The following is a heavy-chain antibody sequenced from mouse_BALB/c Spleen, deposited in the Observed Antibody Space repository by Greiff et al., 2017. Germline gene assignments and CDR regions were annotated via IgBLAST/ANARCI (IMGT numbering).Heavy chain of an antibody. CDR3: ARKGNWGGLWFAY. J-gene: IGHJ3*01. CDR2: ISYSGST. V-gene: IGHV3-2*02. CDR1: GYSITSDYA. Sequence: EVKLQESGPGLVKPSQSLSLTCTVTGYSITSDYAWNWIRQFPGNKLEWMGYISYSGSTSYNPSLKSRISITRDTSKIQFFLQLNSVTTEDTATYYCARKGNWGGLWFAYWGQGTLVTVSA. D-gene: IGHD4-1*01.